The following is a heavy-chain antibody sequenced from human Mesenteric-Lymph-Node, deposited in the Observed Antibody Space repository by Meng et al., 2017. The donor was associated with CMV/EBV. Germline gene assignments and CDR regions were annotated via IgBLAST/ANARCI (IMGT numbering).Heavy chain of an antibody. CDR2: ISGDTT. CDR3: VKNSFGVIVSPDS. V-gene: IGHV3-23*01. Sequence: SCTTSGVTFRKYAMSWVRQAPGKGLEWLSAISGDTTYYADSVKGRFTISRDNSENTVSLQMNNLTAGDTALYYCVKNSFGVIVSPDSWGPGTMVTVSS. D-gene: IGHD3-3*01. J-gene: IGHJ4*02. CDR1: GVTFRKYA.